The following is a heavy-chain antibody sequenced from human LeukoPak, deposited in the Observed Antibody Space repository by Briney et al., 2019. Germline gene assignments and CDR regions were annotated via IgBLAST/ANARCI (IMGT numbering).Heavy chain of an antibody. CDR1: GFTFSSYA. CDR2: ISGSGGST. J-gene: IGHJ4*02. CDR3: AKEREQWLVLGVVVY. V-gene: IGHV3-23*01. Sequence: PGGSLRLSCAASGFTFSSYAMSWVRQAPGKGLEWVSAISGSGGSTYYADSVKGRFTISRGNSKNTLYLQMNSLRAEDTAVYYCAKEREQWLVLGVVVYWGQGTLVTVSS. D-gene: IGHD6-19*01.